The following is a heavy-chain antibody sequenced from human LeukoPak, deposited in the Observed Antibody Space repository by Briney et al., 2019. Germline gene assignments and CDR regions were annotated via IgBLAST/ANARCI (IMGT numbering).Heavy chain of an antibody. D-gene: IGHD2-2*02. CDR1: GYTFMSYG. J-gene: IGHJ5*02. CDR2: ISAYNGNT. V-gene: IGHV1-18*01. Sequence: VTVSCKXSGYTFMSYGIGWVRQAPGQGLGWMGWISAYNGNTNYSQKLQGRVTMTTDTSTSTAYMELRSLRSDDTAVYYCARELKGDYCSTTSCYTGNWFDPWGQGTLVTVSS. CDR3: ARELKGDYCSTTSCYTGNWFDP.